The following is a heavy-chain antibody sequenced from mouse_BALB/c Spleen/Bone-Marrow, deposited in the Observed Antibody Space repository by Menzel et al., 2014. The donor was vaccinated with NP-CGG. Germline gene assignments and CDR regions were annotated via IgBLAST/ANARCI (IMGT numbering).Heavy chain of an antibody. V-gene: IGHV5-17*02. D-gene: IGHD4-1*01. J-gene: IGHJ2*01. Sequence: EVKLMESGGGLVQPGGSRKLSCAASGFTFSSFGMHWVRPAPEKGLEWVAYISSGSSNIYYADTVKGRFTISRDNPKNTLFLQMTSLRSEDTAMYYCTRGGNWDDFDYWGQGTTLTVSS. CDR3: TRGGNWDDFDY. CDR1: GFTFSSFG. CDR2: ISSGSSNI.